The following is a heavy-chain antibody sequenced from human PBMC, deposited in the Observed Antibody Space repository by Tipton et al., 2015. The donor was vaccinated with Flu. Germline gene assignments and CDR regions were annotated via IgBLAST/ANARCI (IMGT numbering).Heavy chain of an antibody. CDR2: INQDGSEK. CDR1: GFIFSTFW. Sequence: GSLRLSCEASGFIFSTFWMHWVRQAPGKGLEWVANINQDGSEKYYVDSVKGRFTISRDNAKNSLYLQMNSLRGDDSAVYYCARAVGGSGSYWGQGTLVTVSS. CDR3: ARAVGGSGSY. J-gene: IGHJ4*02. D-gene: IGHD3-10*01. V-gene: IGHV3-7*01.